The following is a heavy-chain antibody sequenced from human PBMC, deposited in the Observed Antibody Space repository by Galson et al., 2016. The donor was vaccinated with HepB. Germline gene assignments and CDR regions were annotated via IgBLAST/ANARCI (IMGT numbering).Heavy chain of an antibody. D-gene: IGHD2-21*01. J-gene: IGHJ2*01. V-gene: IGHV4-39*07. CDR3: ARGKGRKGATSYRYWYYDV. CDR1: GGFVSRGTYY. CDR2: IYNSGFT. Sequence: SETLSLTCSVSGGFVSRGTYYWGWIRQPPGKGLEWIGSIYNSGFTYYKPSLKIRVTISLDTSTNQYFLRLSSVTAADTAVYSCARGKGRKGATSYRYWYYDVWGRGAPVTVSS.